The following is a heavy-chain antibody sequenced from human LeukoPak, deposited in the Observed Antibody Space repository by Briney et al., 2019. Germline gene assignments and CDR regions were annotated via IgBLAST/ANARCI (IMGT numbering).Heavy chain of an antibody. CDR2: ISSSSSTI. CDR1: GFTFSSHS. V-gene: IGHV3-48*01. J-gene: IGHJ4*02. CDR3: ARGAYYYED. D-gene: IGHD3-22*01. Sequence: WGSLRLSCAASGFTFSSHSMNWVRQAPGKGLEWVSYISSSSSTIYYADSVKGRFTISRDNAKNSLYLQMNSLRAEDTAVYYCARGAYYYEDWGQGTLVTVSS.